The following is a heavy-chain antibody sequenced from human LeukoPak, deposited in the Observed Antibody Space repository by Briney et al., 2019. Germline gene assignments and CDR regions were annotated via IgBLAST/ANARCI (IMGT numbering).Heavy chain of an antibody. CDR3: ARDRITGTTVGAFDI. CDR1: GGSISSGGYS. V-gene: IGHV4-30-2*01. CDR2: IYHSGST. J-gene: IGHJ3*02. D-gene: IGHD1-7*01. Sequence: TLSLTCAVSGGSISSGGYSWSWLRQPPGKGLEWIGYIYHSGSTYYNPSLKSRVTISVDRSKNQFSLKLSSVTAADTAVYYCARDRITGTTVGAFDIWGQGTMVTVSS.